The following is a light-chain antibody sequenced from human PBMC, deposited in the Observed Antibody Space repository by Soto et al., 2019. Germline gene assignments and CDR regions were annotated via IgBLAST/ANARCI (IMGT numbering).Light chain of an antibody. CDR2: GAT. V-gene: IGKV3-15*01. Sequence: EIVMTQSPATLSVSPGERATLSCRASQDVGSKLAWYQQKPGQAPRLLIYGATTRATGIPARFIGSGSGTQFTLTISSLQSEDFAVYYCQQCNDSPPWTFGQGTKVEI. CDR1: QDVGSK. J-gene: IGKJ1*01. CDR3: QQCNDSPPWT.